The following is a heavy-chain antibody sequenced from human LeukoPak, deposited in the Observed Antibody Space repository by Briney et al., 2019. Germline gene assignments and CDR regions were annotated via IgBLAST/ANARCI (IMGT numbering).Heavy chain of an antibody. CDR3: ARGVTGRYCSTTSCHWRAWFDP. V-gene: IGHV1-18*01. CDR1: GYTFTSYG. D-gene: IGHD2-2*01. CDR2: ISAYNGNT. J-gene: IGHJ5*02. Sequence: ASVKVSFKASGYTFTSYGISWVRQAPGQGLEWMGWISAYNGNTNYAQKFQGRVTISADESTRTVYMELSSLRSEDTAVYYCARGVTGRYCSTTSCHWRAWFDPWGQGTLVTVSS.